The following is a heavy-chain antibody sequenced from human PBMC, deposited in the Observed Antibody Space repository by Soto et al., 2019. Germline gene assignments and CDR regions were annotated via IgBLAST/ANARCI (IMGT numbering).Heavy chain of an antibody. Sequence: TLSLTCAVYGGSFSGYYWSWIRQPPGKGLEWIGEINHSGSTNYNPSLKSRVTIPVDTSKNQFSLKLSSVTAADTAVYYCARGPCSSTSCYRVRSNWFDPWGQGTLVTVSS. D-gene: IGHD2-2*01. V-gene: IGHV4-34*01. CDR3: ARGPCSSTSCYRVRSNWFDP. J-gene: IGHJ5*02. CDR2: INHSGST. CDR1: GGSFSGYY.